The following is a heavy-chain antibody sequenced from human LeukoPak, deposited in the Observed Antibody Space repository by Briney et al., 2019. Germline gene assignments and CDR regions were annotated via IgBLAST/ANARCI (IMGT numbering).Heavy chain of an antibody. J-gene: IGHJ4*02. V-gene: IGHV3-7*01. CDR2: IHPTGGVQ. D-gene: IGHD4-11*01. CDR1: GFTFSNYW. Sequence: GGSLRPSCAASGFTFSNYWMSWVRQAPGKGLEWVASIHPTGGVQKYIDSVQGRFIISRDNAENLIYLQMNGLRGEDTAVYYCARLTTEVTTFVYWGQGALVTVSS. CDR3: ARLTTEVTTFVY.